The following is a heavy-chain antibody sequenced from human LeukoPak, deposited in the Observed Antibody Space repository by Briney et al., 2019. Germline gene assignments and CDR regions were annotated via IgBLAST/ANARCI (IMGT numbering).Heavy chain of an antibody. CDR1: GFTFSTYW. J-gene: IGHJ3*02. CDR2: INGDESYT. D-gene: IGHD3-10*01. Sequence: PGGSLRLSCAASGFTFSTYWMQWVRQAPGKGLVWVARINGDESYTSYADSVKGRFTISRDNAKNTLYLQMNSLRAEDTAVYYCAKVRLGFGEFDAFDIWGQGTMVTVSS. V-gene: IGHV3-74*01. CDR3: AKVRLGFGEFDAFDI.